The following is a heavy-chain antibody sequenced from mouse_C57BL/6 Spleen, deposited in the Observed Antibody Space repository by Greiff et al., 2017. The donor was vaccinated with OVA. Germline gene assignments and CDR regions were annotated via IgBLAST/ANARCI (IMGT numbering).Heavy chain of an antibody. CDR1: GYTFTDYN. CDR2: INPNNGGT. Sequence: EVQLQESGPELVKPGASVKIPCKASGYTFTDYNMDWVKQSHGKSLEWIGDINPNNGGTIYNQKFKGKATLTVDKSSSTAYMELRSLTSEDTAVYYCARKGDYSNYEGYAMDYWGQGTSVTVSS. J-gene: IGHJ4*01. D-gene: IGHD2-5*01. CDR3: ARKGDYSNYEGYAMDY. V-gene: IGHV1-18*01.